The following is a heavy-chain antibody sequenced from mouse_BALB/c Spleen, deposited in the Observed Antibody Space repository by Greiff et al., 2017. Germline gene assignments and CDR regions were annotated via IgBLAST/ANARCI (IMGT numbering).Heavy chain of an antibody. V-gene: IGHV3-6*02. CDR2: ISYDGSN. D-gene: IGHD2-3*01. CDR1: GYSITSGYY. CDR3: ARGTGYDGYSFDY. J-gene: IGHJ2*01. Sequence: EVKLQESGPGLVKPSQSLSLTCSVTGYSITSGYYWNWIRQFPGNKLEWMGYISYDGSNNYNPSLKNRISITRDTSKNQFFLKLNSVTTEDTATYYCARGTGYDGYSFDYWGQGTTLTVSS.